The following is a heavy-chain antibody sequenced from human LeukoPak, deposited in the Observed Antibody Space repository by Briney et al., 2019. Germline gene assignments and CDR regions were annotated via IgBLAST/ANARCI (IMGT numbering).Heavy chain of an antibody. CDR1: GGTFSSYA. D-gene: IGHD2-2*01. V-gene: IGHV1-69*06. Sequence: GASVKVSCKASGGTFSSYAISWVRQGPGQGLELMGGIIPIFGTANYAQKFQGRVTITADKSTSTAYMELSSLRSEDTAVYYCAGYCSSTSCYAKYYYYGMDVWGKGTTVTVSS. CDR2: IIPIFGTA. J-gene: IGHJ6*04. CDR3: AGYCSSTSCYAKYYYYGMDV.